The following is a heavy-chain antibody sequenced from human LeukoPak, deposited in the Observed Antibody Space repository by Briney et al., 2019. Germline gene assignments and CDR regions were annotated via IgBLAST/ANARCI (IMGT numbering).Heavy chain of an antibody. CDR2: IYYSGST. J-gene: IGHJ5*02. D-gene: IGHD6-13*01. Sequence: SETLSLTCTVSGGSISSYYWSWIRQPPGKGLEWIGYIYYSGSTNYNPSLKSRVTISVDTSKNQFSLKLSSVTAADTAVYYCARRRGIAAAGTSGRFDPWGQGTLVTVSS. V-gene: IGHV4-59*01. CDR1: GGSISSYY. CDR3: ARRRGIAAAGTSGRFDP.